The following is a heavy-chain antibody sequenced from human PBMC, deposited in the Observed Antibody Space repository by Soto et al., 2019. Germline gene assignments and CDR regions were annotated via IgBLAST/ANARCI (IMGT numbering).Heavy chain of an antibody. CDR3: ARDSPDTAMVLYYFDY. J-gene: IGHJ4*02. CDR1: GYTFTSYA. V-gene: IGHV1-3*01. Sequence: ASVKVSCKASGYTFTSYAIHWVRQAPGQRLEWMGWINAGNGNTKYSQKFQGRVTITRDTSASTAYMELSSLRSEDTAVYYCARDSPDTAMVLYYFDYWGQGTLVTVSS. D-gene: IGHD5-18*01. CDR2: INAGNGNT.